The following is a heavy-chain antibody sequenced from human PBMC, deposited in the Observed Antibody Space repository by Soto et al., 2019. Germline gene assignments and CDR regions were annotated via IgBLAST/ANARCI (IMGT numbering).Heavy chain of an antibody. Sequence: PGGSLRPSCAASGFTFSSYSMNWVRQAPGKGLEWVSYISSSSSTIYYADSVKGRFTISRDNAKNSLYLQMNSLRDEDTAVYYCGGDSSGYYYPDVFDIWGQGTMVTVSS. J-gene: IGHJ3*02. D-gene: IGHD3-22*01. CDR3: GGDSSGYYYPDVFDI. CDR2: ISSSSSTI. V-gene: IGHV3-48*02. CDR1: GFTFSSYS.